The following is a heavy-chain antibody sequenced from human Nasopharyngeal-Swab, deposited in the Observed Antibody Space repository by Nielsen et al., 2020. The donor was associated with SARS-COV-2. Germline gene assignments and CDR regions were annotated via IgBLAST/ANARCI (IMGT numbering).Heavy chain of an antibody. J-gene: IGHJ3*02. D-gene: IGHD5-24*01. Sequence: ASVKVSCKASGHVFTNYPLHWVRQAPGQSLEWMGWINVANGNTKYSQNFQGRVTVTRDTSASTAYMELSSLRSEDTALFYCARGARAGNNGEYDAFDIWGQGTMVTVSS. CDR1: GHVFTNYP. CDR2: INVANGNT. V-gene: IGHV1-3*01. CDR3: ARGARAGNNGEYDAFDI.